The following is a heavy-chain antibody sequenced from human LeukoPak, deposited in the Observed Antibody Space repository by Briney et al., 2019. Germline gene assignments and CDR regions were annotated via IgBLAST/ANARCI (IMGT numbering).Heavy chain of an antibody. D-gene: IGHD2-15*01. Sequence: SETLSLTCTVSGGSISSGRYYWSWIRQPAGKGLEWIGRIYTSGSTNYNPSLKSRVTISVDTSKNQFSLKLSSVTAADTAVYYCARVPYCSGGSCYSLFDPWGQGTLVTVSS. CDR1: GGSISSGRYY. CDR3: ARVPYCSGGSCYSLFDP. CDR2: IYTSGST. J-gene: IGHJ5*02. V-gene: IGHV4-61*02.